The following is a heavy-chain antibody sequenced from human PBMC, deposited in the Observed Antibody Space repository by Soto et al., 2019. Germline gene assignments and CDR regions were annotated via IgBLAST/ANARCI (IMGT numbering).Heavy chain of an antibody. D-gene: IGHD3-10*01. CDR2: INPNSGGT. CDR1: GYTFTGYY. Sequence: ASVKVSCKASGYTFTGYYMHSVRQAPGQGLEWMGWINPNSGGTNYAQKFQGWVTMTRDTSISTAYMELSRLRSDDTAVYYCARERVLRFGERGGLDKWGQGTSVNVSS. CDR3: ARERVLRFGERGGLDK. J-gene: IGHJ6*02. V-gene: IGHV1-2*04.